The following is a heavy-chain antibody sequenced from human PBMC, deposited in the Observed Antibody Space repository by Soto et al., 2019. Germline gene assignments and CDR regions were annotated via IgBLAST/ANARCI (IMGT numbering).Heavy chain of an antibody. CDR2: ISSSSSYI. CDR3: ARRMGAPEYYYYYYCMGV. CDR1: GFTFSSYS. D-gene: IGHD1-26*01. Sequence: PGGSLRLSCAASGFTFSSYSMNWVRQAPGKGLEWVSSISSSSSYIYYADSVKGRFTISRDNAQNSLYLQMNSLRAEDTAVYYYARRMGAPEYYYYYYCMGVCGRGTTFSASS. J-gene: IGHJ6*02. V-gene: IGHV3-21*01.